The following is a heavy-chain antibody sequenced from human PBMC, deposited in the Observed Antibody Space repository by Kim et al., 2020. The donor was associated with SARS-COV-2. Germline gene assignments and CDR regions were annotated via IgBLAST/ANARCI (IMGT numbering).Heavy chain of an antibody. CDR3: ARSLTGYYKAVFDY. D-gene: IGHD3-9*01. CDR1: GGSISSYY. J-gene: IGHJ4*02. Sequence: SETLSLTCTVSGGSISSYYWSWIRQPPGKGLEWIGYIYYSGSTNYNPSLKSRVTISVDTSKNQFSLKLSSVTAADTAVYYCARSLTGYYKAVFDYWVQGT. V-gene: IGHV4-59*01. CDR2: IYYSGST.